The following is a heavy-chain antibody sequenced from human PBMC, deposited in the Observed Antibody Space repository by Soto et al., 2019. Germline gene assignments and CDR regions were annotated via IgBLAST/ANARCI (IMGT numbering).Heavy chain of an antibody. Sequence: GGSLRLSCAASGFTFSNAWMSWVRQAPGKGLEWVGRIKSKTDGGTTDYAAPVKGRFTISRDDSKNTLYLQMNSLKTEDTAVYYCTTVYLSYDFWSGYPVNYFDYWGQGTLVTVSS. D-gene: IGHD3-3*01. J-gene: IGHJ4*02. CDR1: GFTFSNAW. CDR3: TTVYLSYDFWSGYPVNYFDY. V-gene: IGHV3-15*01. CDR2: IKSKTDGGTT.